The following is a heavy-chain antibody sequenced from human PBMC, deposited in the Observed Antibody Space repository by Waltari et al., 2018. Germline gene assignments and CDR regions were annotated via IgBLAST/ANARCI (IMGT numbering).Heavy chain of an antibody. D-gene: IGHD6-6*01. J-gene: IGHJ4*02. V-gene: IGHV3-53*01. CDR1: GFTVSSNY. CDR3: ARAGPARHYYFDY. CDR2: IYIVGST. Sequence: EVQLVESGGGLIEPGGSLRLSCAASGFTVSSNYMSWVRQAPGKGLEWFTVIYIVGSTYYAYSVKGLFTISRDNSKNTLYLQMNSLRAEDTAVYYCARAGPARHYYFDYWGQGTLVTVSS.